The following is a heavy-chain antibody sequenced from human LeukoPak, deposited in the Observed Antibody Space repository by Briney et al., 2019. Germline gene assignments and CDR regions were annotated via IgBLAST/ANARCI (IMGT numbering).Heavy chain of an antibody. J-gene: IGHJ3*02. CDR2: INHRGST. CDR1: GGSFSDYY. D-gene: IGHD6-19*01. V-gene: IGHV4-34*01. Sequence: PSETLSLTCAVYGGSFSDYYWTWNRQPPGKGLEWIGEINHRGSTHYNPSLKSRVTISVDTSKKQFSLKLSSVTAADTAVYYCATYSTGFDIWGQGTVVTVSS. CDR3: ATYSTGFDI.